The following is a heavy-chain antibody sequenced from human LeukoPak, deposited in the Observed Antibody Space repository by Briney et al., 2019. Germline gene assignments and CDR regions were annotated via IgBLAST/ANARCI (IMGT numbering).Heavy chain of an antibody. V-gene: IGHV3-23*01. CDR1: GFTFSGFV. CDR3: TRDRVSSDS. CDR2: ISGSGGST. Sequence: SGGSLGLSCAASGFTFSGFVMSWVRQAPGKGLEWVSAISGSGGSTYYADSVKGRFTISRDNSKNTLYLQMNSLRAEDTAVYYCTRDRVSSDSWGQGTLVIVSS. J-gene: IGHJ4*02. D-gene: IGHD3-16*02.